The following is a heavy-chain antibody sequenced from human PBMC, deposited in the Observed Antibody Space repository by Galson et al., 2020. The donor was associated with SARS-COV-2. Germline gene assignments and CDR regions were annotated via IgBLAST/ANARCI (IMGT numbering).Heavy chain of an antibody. J-gene: IGHJ4*02. CDR2: FDPEDGET. CDR1: GYTLTALS. Sequence: GASVTVSCEVSGYTLTALSIPWVRQAPRNGLEGMGGFDPEDGETIYAQKFQGRVTMTEDTSTDTAYMELSSLRSEDTAAYYCATDWGWLQRTFFYWGQGTLVTVSS. V-gene: IGHV1-24*01. CDR3: ATDWGWLQRTFFY. D-gene: IGHD5-12*01.